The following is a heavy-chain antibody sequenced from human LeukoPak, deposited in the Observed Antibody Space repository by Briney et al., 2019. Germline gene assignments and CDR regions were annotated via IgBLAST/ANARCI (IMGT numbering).Heavy chain of an antibody. J-gene: IGHJ4*02. D-gene: IGHD6-6*01. CDR1: GYSISSGYY. V-gene: IGHV4-38-2*02. Sequence: SETLSLTCIVSGYSISSGYYWGWIRQPPGKGLEWIGYIYYSGSTYYNPSLKSRVTISVDTSKNQFSLKLSSVTAADTAVYYCAREVREQLVSTFDYWGQGTLVTVSS. CDR3: AREVREQLVSTFDY. CDR2: IYYSGST.